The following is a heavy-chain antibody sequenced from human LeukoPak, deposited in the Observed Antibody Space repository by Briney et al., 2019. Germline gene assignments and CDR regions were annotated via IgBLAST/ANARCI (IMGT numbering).Heavy chain of an antibody. Sequence: SETLSLTCTVSGGSISSYYWSWIRQPPGKGLEWIGYIYTSGSTNYNPSLKSRVTISVDTSKNQFSLTLSSVTAADTAVYYCARHVYGEGMVVWGKGTTVTVSS. J-gene: IGHJ6*04. CDR3: ARHVYGEGMVV. V-gene: IGHV4-4*09. CDR1: GGSISSYY. D-gene: IGHD4-17*01. CDR2: IYTSGST.